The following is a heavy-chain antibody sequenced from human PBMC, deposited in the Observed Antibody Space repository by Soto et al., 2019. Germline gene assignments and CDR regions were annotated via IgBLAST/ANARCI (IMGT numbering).Heavy chain of an antibody. D-gene: IGHD5-12*01. CDR1: NGSISSPIYY. CDR2: IYYLGGT. J-gene: IGHJ5*02. Sequence: QLQLQESGPGLVKPSETLSLTCTVSNGSISSPIYYWGWIRQPPGKGLEWIGSIYYLGGTYYNPSRQGRVTSSVDTSRNQFSLKLNSVTAADTAVYFCAGRSSLASVSIYFVEISSYNWFDPWGQGTLVTVSS. CDR3: AGRSSLASVSIYFVEISSYNWFDP. V-gene: IGHV4-39*01.